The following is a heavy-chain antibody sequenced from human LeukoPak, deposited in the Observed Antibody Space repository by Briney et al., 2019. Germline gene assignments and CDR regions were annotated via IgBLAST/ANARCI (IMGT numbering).Heavy chain of an antibody. J-gene: IGHJ6*02. CDR3: AKDRTHHYDILTEMASGMDV. CDR1: GFTFDDYA. Sequence: GGSLRLSCAASGFTFDDYAMHWVRQAPGKGLEWVSGISWNSGSIGYADSVKGRFTISRDNAENSLYLQMNSLRAEDTALYYCAKDRTHHYDILTEMASGMDVWGQGTTVTVSS. D-gene: IGHD3-9*01. CDR2: ISWNSGSI. V-gene: IGHV3-9*01.